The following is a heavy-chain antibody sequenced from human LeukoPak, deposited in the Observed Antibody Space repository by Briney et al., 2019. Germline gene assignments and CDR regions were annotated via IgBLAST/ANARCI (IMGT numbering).Heavy chain of an antibody. CDR3: ARRAGAYSHPYDY. J-gene: IGHJ4*02. D-gene: IGHD4/OR15-4a*01. V-gene: IGHV3-53*01. CDR2: IYSGTI. Sequence: GGSLRLSCTVSGFTVSSNSMSWVRQAPGKGLEWVSFIYSGTIHYSDSVKGRFTTSRDNSKNTLYLQMNSLRAEDMAVYYCARRAGAYSHPYDYWGQGTLVTVSS. CDR1: GFTVSSNS.